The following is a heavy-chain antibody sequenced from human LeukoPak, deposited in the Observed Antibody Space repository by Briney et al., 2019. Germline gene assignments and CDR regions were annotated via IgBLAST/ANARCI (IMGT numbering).Heavy chain of an antibody. Sequence: GGSLRLSCAASGFTVNSNYLSWVRQAPGKGLEWVSVIYSGGSTYYADSVKGRFTISRDNSKNTLYLQMNSLRAEDTAVYYCAKGRGLIVVASIDYWGRGTLVTVSS. CDR2: IYSGGST. V-gene: IGHV3-53*01. D-gene: IGHD3-22*01. CDR1: GFTVNSNY. J-gene: IGHJ4*02. CDR3: AKGRGLIVVASIDY.